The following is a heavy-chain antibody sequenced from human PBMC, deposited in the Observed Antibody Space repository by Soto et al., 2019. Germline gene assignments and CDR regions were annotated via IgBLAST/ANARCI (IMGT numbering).Heavy chain of an antibody. Sequence: QVQLVQSGAEVKKPGSSVKVSCKGSGGAFSSYAISWVRQAPGQGLEWMGGIIPIFGTANYAQKFQGRVTITADESTSTAYMELSSLRSEDTAVYYCARGGTDGAELNPFDYWGQETLVTVSS. CDR3: ARGGTDGAELNPFDY. V-gene: IGHV1-69*12. CDR1: GGAFSSYA. CDR2: IIPIFGTA. D-gene: IGHD1-7*01. J-gene: IGHJ4*02.